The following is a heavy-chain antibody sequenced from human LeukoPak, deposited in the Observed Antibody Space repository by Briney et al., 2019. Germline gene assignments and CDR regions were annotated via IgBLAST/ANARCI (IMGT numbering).Heavy chain of an antibody. J-gene: IGHJ4*02. V-gene: IGHV3-7*01. CDR1: GFTFRDYW. CDR3: ARKVGDY. CDR2: INQDASVS. D-gene: IGHD3-16*01. Sequence: TGVSLRLFCAASGFTFRDYWMSWVRQARGQGLEWVANINQDASVSHYIDSVKGRFTISRDNAKNSLFLQMNRLRAEDTALYYCARKVGDYWGQGTLVTVSS.